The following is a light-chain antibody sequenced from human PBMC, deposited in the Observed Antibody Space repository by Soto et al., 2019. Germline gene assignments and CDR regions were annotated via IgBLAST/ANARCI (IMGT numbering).Light chain of an antibody. J-gene: IGLJ3*02. V-gene: IGLV2-14*01. CDR3: SSYTSSSTLDWV. CDR2: EVN. CDR1: SSDVGGYNY. Sequence: QSVLTQPASVSGSPGQSITISCTGTSSDVGGYNYVSWYQQHPGKAPKLMIYEVNNRPSGVSNRFSGSKSGNTASLTISGLQAEDEAHYYCSSYTSSSTLDWVLGGGTKLTVL.